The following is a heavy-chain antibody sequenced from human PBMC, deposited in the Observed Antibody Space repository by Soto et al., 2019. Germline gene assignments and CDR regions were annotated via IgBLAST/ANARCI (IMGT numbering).Heavy chain of an antibody. CDR2: IWYDGSNK. CDR3: ARDGYSSGWYPDY. CDR1: GFTFSSYG. V-gene: IGHV3-33*01. Sequence: QVQLVESGGGVVQPGRSLRLSCAASGFTFSSYGMHWVRQAPGKGLEWVAVIWYDGSNKYYADSVKGRFTISRDNSKNTLYLQMNSLRAEDTAVYYCARDGYSSGWYPDYWGQGTLVTVSS. D-gene: IGHD6-19*01. J-gene: IGHJ4*02.